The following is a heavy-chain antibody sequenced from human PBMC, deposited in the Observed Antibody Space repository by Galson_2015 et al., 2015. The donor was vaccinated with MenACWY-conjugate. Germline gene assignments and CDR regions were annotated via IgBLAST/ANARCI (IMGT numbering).Heavy chain of an antibody. D-gene: IGHD2-2*02. V-gene: IGHV1-18*01. CDR2: ISAYNGNT. CDR3: ARVGYCSSTSCYTYYYYGMDV. Sequence: SVKVSCKASGYTFTSYGISWVRQAPGQGLEWMGWISAYNGNTNYAQKLQGRVTMTTDTSTSTAYMELRSLRSDDTAVYYCARVGYCSSTSCYTYYYYGMDVWGQGTTVTVSS. J-gene: IGHJ6*02. CDR1: GYTFTSYG.